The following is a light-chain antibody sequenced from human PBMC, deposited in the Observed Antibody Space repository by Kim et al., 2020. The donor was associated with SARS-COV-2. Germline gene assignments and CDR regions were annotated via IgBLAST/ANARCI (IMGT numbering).Light chain of an antibody. CDR2: GAS. CDR3: QQYERWPPWT. V-gene: IGKV3-15*01. J-gene: IGKJ1*01. CDR1: QSVSSN. Sequence: EIVMTQSPATQSVSPGERATLSCRASQSVSSNLARSGQAPRRLIYGASTRATGIPARFSGSGSGTEFTLTISSLQSENFAVHYCQQYERWPPWTFGQGTKVDIK.